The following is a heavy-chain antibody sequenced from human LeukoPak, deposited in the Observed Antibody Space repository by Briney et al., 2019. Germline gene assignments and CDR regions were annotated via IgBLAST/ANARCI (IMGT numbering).Heavy chain of an antibody. CDR1: GFTFSSYS. V-gene: IGHV3-23*01. D-gene: IGHD4/OR15-4a*01. CDR2: TSDRGAYT. Sequence: GGSLRLSCAASGFTFSSYSMSWVSQAPGKGLEWVSGTSDRGAYTYYADSVKGRFTISRDTSTNTLYLQMNSMRAEDTALYFCAKKAQYDGHYPLDYWGQGTLVTVSA. J-gene: IGHJ4*02. CDR3: AKKAQYDGHYPLDY.